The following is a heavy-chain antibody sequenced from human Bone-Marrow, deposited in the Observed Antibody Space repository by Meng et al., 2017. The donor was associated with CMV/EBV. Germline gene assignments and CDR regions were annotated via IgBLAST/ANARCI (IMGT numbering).Heavy chain of an antibody. J-gene: IGHJ3*02. CDR1: GFTFSSYW. Sequence: GGSLRLCCAASGFTFSSYWMHWVRQAPGKGLVWVSRINSDGSSTSYADPVKGRFTISRDNAKNTLYLQMNSLRAEDTAVYYCARDLPDIRFLEWLIEAAPDAFDIWGQGTMVTVSS. CDR2: INSDGSST. CDR3: ARDLPDIRFLEWLIEAAPDAFDI. V-gene: IGHV3-74*01. D-gene: IGHD3-3*01.